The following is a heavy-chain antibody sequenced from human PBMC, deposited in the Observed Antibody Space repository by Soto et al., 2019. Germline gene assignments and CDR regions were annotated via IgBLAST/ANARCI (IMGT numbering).Heavy chain of an antibody. CDR2: IDASGNS. D-gene: IGHD1-26*01. CDR3: ARYRRKWFQTEGMDV. J-gene: IGHJ6*02. V-gene: IGHV4-4*07. CDR1: GDSISSYY. Sequence: AETLTLTCTVSGDSISSYYWNWIRQAAGKGLEWIGRIDASGNSNYNPSLKSRVTMSVDTSKKQFSMKVTSVTAADTAVYYCARYRRKWFQTEGMDVWGQGPLATSP.